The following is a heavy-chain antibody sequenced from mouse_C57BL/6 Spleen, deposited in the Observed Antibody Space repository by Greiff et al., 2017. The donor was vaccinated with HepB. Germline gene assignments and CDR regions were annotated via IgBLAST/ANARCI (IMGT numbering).Heavy chain of an antibody. D-gene: IGHD2-1*01. CDR1: GYTFTSYW. CDR3: ARGKDYGNYPAWFAY. J-gene: IGHJ3*01. Sequence: QVQLKQPGAELVKPGASVKMPCKASGYTFTSYWITWVKQRPGQGLEWIGDIYPGSGSTNYNEKFKSKATLTVDTSSSTAYMQLSSLTSEDSAVYYCARGKDYGNYPAWFAYWGQGTLVTVSA. CDR2: IYPGSGST. V-gene: IGHV1-55*01.